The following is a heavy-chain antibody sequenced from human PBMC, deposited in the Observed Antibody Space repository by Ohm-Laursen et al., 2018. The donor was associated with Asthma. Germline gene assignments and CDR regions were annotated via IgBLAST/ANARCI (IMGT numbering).Heavy chain of an antibody. J-gene: IGHJ6*02. CDR2: ISSSSTSI. V-gene: IGHV3-21*01. D-gene: IGHD3-3*01. CDR1: GFSFSSYS. CDR3: ARDVSIFGVVNLYYYYGMDV. Sequence: SLRLSCAASGFSFSSYSMNWVRQAPGKGLEWLSSISSSSTSIFSADSVKGRFTISRDNARNSLYLQMNSLRDEDTAVYYCARDVSIFGVVNLYYYYGMDVWGQGTTVTVSS.